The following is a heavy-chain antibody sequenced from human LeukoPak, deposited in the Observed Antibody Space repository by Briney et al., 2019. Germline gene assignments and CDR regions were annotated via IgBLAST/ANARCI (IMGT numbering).Heavy chain of an antibody. CDR2: IHYTGST. Sequence: GSLRLSCAASGFTFSSYAMSWIRQSPGKGLECIGYIHYTGSTNYNPSLKSRVTISVETSKNQFSLKLKSVTAADTAVYYCARGGYYGSGNDFRFDPWGQGTLVTVSS. V-gene: IGHV4-59*01. CDR3: ARGGYYGSGNDFRFDP. CDR1: GFTFSSYA. J-gene: IGHJ5*02. D-gene: IGHD3-10*01.